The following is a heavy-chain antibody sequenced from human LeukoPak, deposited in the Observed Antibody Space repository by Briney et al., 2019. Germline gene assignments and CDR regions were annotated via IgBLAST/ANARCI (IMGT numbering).Heavy chain of an antibody. Sequence: GGSLRLSCAASGFTFSSYGMHWVRQAPGKGLEWVAVISYDGSNKYYADSVKGRFTISRDNSKNTLYLQMNSLRAEDTAVYYCAKEIPEYGMDVWSQGTTVTVSS. CDR1: GFTFSSYG. CDR3: AKEIPEYGMDV. V-gene: IGHV3-30*18. J-gene: IGHJ6*02. CDR2: ISYDGSNK.